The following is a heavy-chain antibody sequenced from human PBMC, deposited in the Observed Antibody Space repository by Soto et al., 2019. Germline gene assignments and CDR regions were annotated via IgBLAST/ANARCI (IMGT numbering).Heavy chain of an antibody. CDR2: IDIGGNT. CDR1: GFSVTSNY. J-gene: IGHJ4*02. Sequence: EVQVVESGGGLVQPGGSLRLSCAASGFSVTSNYMNWVRQAPGKGLEWVSIIDIGGNTYYVDSVKDRFTISRDNSRNTLYLHMDSLRAEDTAVYYCARGRGSTGYLGREHYFDHWGQGTLVTVSP. D-gene: IGHD2-2*01. CDR3: ARGRGSTGYLGREHYFDH. V-gene: IGHV3-66*01.